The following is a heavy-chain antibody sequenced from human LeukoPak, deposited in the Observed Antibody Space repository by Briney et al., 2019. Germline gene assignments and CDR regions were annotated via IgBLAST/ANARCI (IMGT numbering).Heavy chain of an antibody. CDR1: GYTFSDYY. CDR3: AXXXXSSASYXAXGWXDP. V-gene: IGHV1-69-2*01. D-gene: IGHD6-19*01. CDR2: VDPEDGKT. J-gene: IGHJ5*02. Sequence: ASVKISCKASGYTFSDYYIQWVQQVPGKGLEWMGRVDPEDGKTVYAEKFQDRVIITADTSTDTAYMEVTRLRSEDTAMDYCAXXXXSSASYXAXGWXDPWGQXTLVXVSS.